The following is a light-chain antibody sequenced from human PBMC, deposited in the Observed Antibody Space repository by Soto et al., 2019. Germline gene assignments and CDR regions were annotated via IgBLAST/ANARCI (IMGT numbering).Light chain of an antibody. V-gene: IGKV3-15*01. CDR3: HQVNDWPRGT. CDR2: GAS. J-gene: IGKJ1*01. Sequence: EIVMTQSPATLSLSPGERATLSCRASQSISSYLAWYQQKPGQAPRLLIYGASTRATDIPARFSGGGSGTEFTLTINRLQSEDVAVYYCHQVNDWPRGTFGQGTKVEVK. CDR1: QSISSY.